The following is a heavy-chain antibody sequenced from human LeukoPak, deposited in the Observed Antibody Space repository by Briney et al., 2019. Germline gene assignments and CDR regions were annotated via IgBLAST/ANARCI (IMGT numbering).Heavy chain of an antibody. CDR2: ISYNGKT. Sequence: SETLSLTCTVSGDSISNYYWGCVRQPPGKGRERIAYISYNGKTNYNPSLRSRVTMSVDMSKNQFSLNLTSMTAAYTAVYYCVRVGRSLHWSPDFWGLGTLVTVSS. J-gene: IGHJ4*02. D-gene: IGHD1-1*01. V-gene: IGHV4-59*01. CDR3: VRVGRSLHWSPDF. CDR1: GDSISNYY.